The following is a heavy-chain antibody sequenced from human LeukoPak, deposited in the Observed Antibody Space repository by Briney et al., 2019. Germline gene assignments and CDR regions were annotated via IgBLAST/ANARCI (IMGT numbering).Heavy chain of an antibody. V-gene: IGHV1-46*01. D-gene: IGHD2-2*01. J-gene: IGHJ3*02. CDR3: ARELLVVVPAAISDAFDI. CDR1: GCTFTSNY. Sequence: ASVKVSCKASGCTFTSNYMHWVRQAPGQGLEWMGIINPSGGSTSYEQKFQGRVTITRDTSTSTVYMELSSLRSEDTAVYYCARELLVVVPAAISDAFDIWGQGTMVTVSS. CDR2: INPSGGST.